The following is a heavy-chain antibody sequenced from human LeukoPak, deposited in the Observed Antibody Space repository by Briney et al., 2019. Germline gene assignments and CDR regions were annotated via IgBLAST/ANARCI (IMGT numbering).Heavy chain of an antibody. CDR3: ARGVTIFGVVTYGMDV. J-gene: IGHJ6*02. CDR2: INHSGST. Sequence: KTSETLSLTCAVYGGSFSGYCWSWIRQPPGKGLEWIGEINHSGSTNYNPSLKSRVTISVDTSKNQFSLKLSSVTAADTAVYYCARGVTIFGVVTYGMDVWGQGTTVTVSS. D-gene: IGHD3-3*01. CDR1: GGSFSGYC. V-gene: IGHV4-34*01.